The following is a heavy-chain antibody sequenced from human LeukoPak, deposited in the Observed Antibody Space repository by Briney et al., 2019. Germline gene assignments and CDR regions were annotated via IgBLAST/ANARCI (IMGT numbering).Heavy chain of an antibody. V-gene: IGHV3-30-3*01. Sequence: GGSLRLSCAASGFTFSSYAMHWVRQAPGKGLEWVAVISYDGSNKYYADSVKGRFTISRDNSKNTLYLQMNSLRAEDTAVYYCARGDNIVVIPGEFDPWGQGTLVTVSS. J-gene: IGHJ5*02. CDR1: GFTFSSYA. D-gene: IGHD2-2*01. CDR2: ISYDGSNK. CDR3: ARGDNIVVIPGEFDP.